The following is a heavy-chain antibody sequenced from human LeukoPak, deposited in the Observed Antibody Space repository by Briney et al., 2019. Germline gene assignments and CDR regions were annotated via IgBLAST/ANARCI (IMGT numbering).Heavy chain of an antibody. CDR3: ARVPRDRNWNYVGELDY. Sequence: GASLRLSCAASGFTFSSYAMSWVRQAPGKGLEWVSAISGRGGSTYYADSVKGRFTISRDNSKNTLYLQMNSLRAEDTAVYYCARVPRDRNWNYVGELDYWGQGTLVTVSS. J-gene: IGHJ4*02. V-gene: IGHV3-23*01. D-gene: IGHD1-7*01. CDR2: ISGRGGST. CDR1: GFTFSSYA.